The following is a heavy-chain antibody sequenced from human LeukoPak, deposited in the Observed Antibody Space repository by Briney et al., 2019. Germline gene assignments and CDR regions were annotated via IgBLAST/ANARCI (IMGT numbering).Heavy chain of an antibody. CDR1: GGSISSGGYY. CDR3: AGQGWNYSFDY. CDR2: IYYSGST. V-gene: IGHV4-31*03. J-gene: IGHJ4*02. D-gene: IGHD1-7*01. Sequence: SETLSLTCTVSGGSISSGGYYWSWIRQHPGKGLEWIGYIYYSGSTYYNPSLKSRVTISVDTSKNQFSLKLSSVTAADTAVYYCAGQGWNYSFDYWGQGTLVTVSS.